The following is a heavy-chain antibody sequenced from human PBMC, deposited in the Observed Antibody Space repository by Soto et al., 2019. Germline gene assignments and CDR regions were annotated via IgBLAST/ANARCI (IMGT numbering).Heavy chain of an antibody. J-gene: IGHJ6*02. CDR1: GGSISSYH. CDR2: VHYSWGY. CDR3: ARQGFGALHGPVDA. V-gene: IGHV4-59*08. D-gene: IGHD3-10*01. Sequence: QVQLQESGPGLVKPSETLSLSCTVSGGSISSYHWSWIRQTPGKGLEWIGYVHYSWGYNYNPSLTSRVAISLDTSKSQFSLKLTSVTATDTAVYYCARQGFGALHGPVDAWGQGTTVTVSS.